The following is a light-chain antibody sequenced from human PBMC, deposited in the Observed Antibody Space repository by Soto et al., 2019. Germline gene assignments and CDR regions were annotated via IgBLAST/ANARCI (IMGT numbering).Light chain of an antibody. Sequence: DIQVVQSPSSLSASVGDRVTITCRASQRIDNFLAWYQQKPGKVPKLLIYAASTLESGVPSRFSASGSGIDFTLTISSLQPADVATYYCQKYNSGPRTFGQGTKLEI. CDR2: AAS. J-gene: IGKJ1*01. CDR3: QKYNSGPRT. V-gene: IGKV1-27*01. CDR1: QRIDNF.